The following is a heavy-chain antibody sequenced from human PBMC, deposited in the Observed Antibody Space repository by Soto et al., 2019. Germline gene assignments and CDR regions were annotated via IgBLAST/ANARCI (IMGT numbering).Heavy chain of an antibody. Sequence: QVQLQESGPGLVKPSETLSLTCTVSGGSISSYYWGWIRQPPGKGLEWMGCIYYTGSTNYSPSLKSRVTISVDTSKNQFSLKLSSVTAEDTAVYYCARVTTLVTGFDYWGQGPLVTVSS. J-gene: IGHJ4*02. CDR1: GGSISSYY. CDR2: IYYTGST. V-gene: IGHV4-59*01. D-gene: IGHD1-1*01. CDR3: ARVTTLVTGFDY.